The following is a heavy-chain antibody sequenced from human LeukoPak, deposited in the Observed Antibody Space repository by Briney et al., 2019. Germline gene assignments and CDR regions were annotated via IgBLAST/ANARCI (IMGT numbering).Heavy chain of an antibody. CDR2: ISSSGSTI. D-gene: IGHD3-16*01. CDR1: GFTFSSYE. J-gene: IGHJ4*02. Sequence: SGGSLRLSCAASGFTFSSYEMNWVRQAPGKGLEWVSYISSSGSTIYYADSVKGRFTISRDNAKNSLYPQMNSLRAEDTAVYYCARGTGDHFDYWGQGTLVTVSS. V-gene: IGHV3-48*03. CDR3: ARGTGDHFDY.